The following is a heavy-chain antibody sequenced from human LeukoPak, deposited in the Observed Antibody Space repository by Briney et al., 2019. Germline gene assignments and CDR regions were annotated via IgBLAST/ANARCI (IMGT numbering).Heavy chain of an antibody. Sequence: SGTLSLTYTVSGGSISSYYWSWIRQPPGKGLEWIGYIYYSGSSNYKPSLKSRVTISVDTSKNRFSLKLSSVTAADTAVYYCARNTAALCHTTIWGQGTLVTVFS. CDR2: IYYSGSS. CDR3: ARNTAALCHTTI. CDR1: GGSISSYY. V-gene: IGHV4-59*08. J-gene: IGHJ4*02. D-gene: IGHD6-13*01.